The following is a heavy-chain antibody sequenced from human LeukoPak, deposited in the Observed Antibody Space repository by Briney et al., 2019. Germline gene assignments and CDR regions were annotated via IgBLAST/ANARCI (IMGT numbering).Heavy chain of an antibody. CDR2: ISYDGRNI. Sequence: GGSLRLSCAASGFTFNNYGMHWVRQAPGKGLEWVAVISYDGRNIHYPDSVKGRFTISRDISTDTLWLQMDSLRTEDTAVYYCARQWIQLYAFDIWGQGTMVTVSS. CDR3: ARQWIQLYAFDI. D-gene: IGHD5-18*01. J-gene: IGHJ3*02. CDR1: GFTFNNYG. V-gene: IGHV3-30*03.